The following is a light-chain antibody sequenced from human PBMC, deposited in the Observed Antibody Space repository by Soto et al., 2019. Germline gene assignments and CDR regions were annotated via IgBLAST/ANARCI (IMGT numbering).Light chain of an antibody. Sequence: QSALTQPRSVSGSPGQSVTISCTGTSSDVGGYDFVSWYQQHPGQAPKLIIYDVSKRPSGVPDRFSGSKSGNTASLTISGLQGEDEADYYCCSYAGSYTWVFGGGTKLTVL. J-gene: IGLJ2*01. V-gene: IGLV2-11*01. CDR2: DVS. CDR1: SSDVGGYDF. CDR3: CSYAGSYTWV.